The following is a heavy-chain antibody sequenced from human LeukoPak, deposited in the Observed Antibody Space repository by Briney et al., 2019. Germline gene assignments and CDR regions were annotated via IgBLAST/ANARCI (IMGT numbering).Heavy chain of an antibody. CDR1: GYSISSGYC. Sequence: PSETLSLTCAVSGYSISSGYCWGWIRQPPGEGLEWIGSIYHSGSTYYNPSLKSRVTISVDTSKNQFSLKLSSVTAADTALYYCARVATTTNPPLRPFDYWGQGTLVTVSS. CDR3: ARVATTTNPPLRPFDY. V-gene: IGHV4-38-2*01. D-gene: IGHD5-12*01. CDR2: IYHSGST. J-gene: IGHJ4*02.